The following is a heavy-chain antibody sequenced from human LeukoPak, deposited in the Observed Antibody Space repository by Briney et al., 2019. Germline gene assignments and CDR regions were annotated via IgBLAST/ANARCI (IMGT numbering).Heavy chain of an antibody. CDR3: AAMGGALAWGSGSYYLGVYYYYYGMDV. V-gene: IGHV4-39*01. CDR2: IYYSGST. Sequence: SETLSLTCTVSGGSLSSSSYYWGWIRQPPGKGLESIGSIYYSGSTYYNPSLKSRVTISVDTSKNQFSLKLSSVTAADTAVYYCAAMGGALAWGSGSYYLGVYYYYYGMDVWGQGTTVTVSS. CDR1: GGSLSSSSYY. D-gene: IGHD3-10*01. J-gene: IGHJ6*02.